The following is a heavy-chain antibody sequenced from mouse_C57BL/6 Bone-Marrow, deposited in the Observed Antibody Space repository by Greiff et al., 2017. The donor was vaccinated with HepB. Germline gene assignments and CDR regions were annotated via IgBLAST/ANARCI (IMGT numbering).Heavy chain of an antibody. V-gene: IGHV1-69*01. J-gene: IGHJ3*01. Sequence: VQLQQPGAELVMPGASVKLSCKASGYTFTSYWMHWVKQRPGQGLEWIGEIDPSDSYTNYNQKFKGKSTLTVDKSSSTAYMQLSSLTSEDSAVYYCARRGYDLGFAYWGQGTLVTVSA. CDR1: GYTFTSYW. CDR2: IDPSDSYT. D-gene: IGHD2-2*01. CDR3: ARRGYDLGFAY.